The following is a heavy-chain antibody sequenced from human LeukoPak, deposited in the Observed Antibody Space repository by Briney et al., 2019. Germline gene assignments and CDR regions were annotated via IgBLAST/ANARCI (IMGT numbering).Heavy chain of an antibody. CDR1: GYTFTSYG. Sequence: ASVKVSCKASGYTFTSYGISWVRQAPGQGLEWMGWISAYNGNTNYAQKLQGRVTMTTDTSTSTAYMEPRSLRSDDTAVYYCARDGALSSSWYVDYWGQGTLVTVSS. CDR2: ISAYNGNT. J-gene: IGHJ4*02. D-gene: IGHD6-13*01. V-gene: IGHV1-18*01. CDR3: ARDGALSSSWYVDY.